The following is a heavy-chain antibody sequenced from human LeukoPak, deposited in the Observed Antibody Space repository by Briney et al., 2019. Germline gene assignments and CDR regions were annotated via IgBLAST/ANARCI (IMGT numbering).Heavy chain of an antibody. V-gene: IGHV1-69*13. Sequence: GASVKVSCKASGGTFSSYAISWVRQAPGQGLEWMGGIIPIFGTANYAQKFQGRVTITADESTSTAYMELSSLRSEDTAVYYCARTPNSGYDFHYYYYYMDVWGKGTTVTVSS. J-gene: IGHJ6*03. CDR1: GGTFSSYA. CDR2: IIPIFGTA. CDR3: ARTPNSGYDFHYYYYYMDV. D-gene: IGHD5-12*01.